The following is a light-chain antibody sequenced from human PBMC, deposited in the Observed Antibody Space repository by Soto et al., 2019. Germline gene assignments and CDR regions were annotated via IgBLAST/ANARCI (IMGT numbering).Light chain of an antibody. CDR1: QSISSW. Sequence: SASVGDRVTITCRASQSISSWLAWYQQKPGKAPKLLIYKASSLESGVPSRFSGSGSGTEFTLTISSLQPDDFATYYCQQYNSWWTFGQGTKLEIK. CDR3: QQYNSWWT. CDR2: KAS. V-gene: IGKV1-5*03. J-gene: IGKJ2*02.